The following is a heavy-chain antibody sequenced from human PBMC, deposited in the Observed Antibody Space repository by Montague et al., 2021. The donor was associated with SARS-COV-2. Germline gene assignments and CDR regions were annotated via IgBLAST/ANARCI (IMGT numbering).Heavy chain of an antibody. CDR2: IYYSGST. CDR1: GGSISSGGYY. D-gene: IGHD3-3*01. V-gene: IGHV4-31*03. CDR3: ARASGKKTIFGVVISYFDY. J-gene: IGHJ4*02. Sequence: TLSLTCTVSGGSISSGGYYWSWIHQHPGKGLEWIGYIYYSGSTXYNPSLKSRVTISVDTSKNQFSLKLSSVTAADTAVYYCARASGKKTIFGVVISYFDYWGQGTLVTVSS.